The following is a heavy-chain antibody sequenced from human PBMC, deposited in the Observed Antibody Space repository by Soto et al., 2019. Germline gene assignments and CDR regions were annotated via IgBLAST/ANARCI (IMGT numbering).Heavy chain of an antibody. CDR1: GDSVSSNSAA. CDR3: VRDPYSSGWKRRYYYYGMDV. Sequence: SQTLSLTCAISGDSVSSNSAAWNWIRQSPSRGLEWLGRTYYRSKWYNDYAVSVKSRITINPDTSKNQFSLQLNSVTPEDTAVYYCVRDPYSSGWKRRYYYYGMDVWGQGTTVTVSS. J-gene: IGHJ6*02. CDR2: TYYRSKWYN. V-gene: IGHV6-1*01. D-gene: IGHD6-19*01.